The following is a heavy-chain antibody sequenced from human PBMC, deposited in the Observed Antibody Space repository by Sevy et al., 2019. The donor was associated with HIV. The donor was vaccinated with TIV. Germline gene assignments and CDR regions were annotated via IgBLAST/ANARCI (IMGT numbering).Heavy chain of an antibody. CDR2: ISGSGGST. D-gene: IGHD3-22*01. CDR1: GFTFSSYA. J-gene: IGHJ5*02. Sequence: GGSLRLSCAASGFTFSSYAMSWVRQAPGKGLEWVSAISGSGGSTYYADSVKGRFTISRDNSKYTLYLQMNSLRAEDTAVYYCAKLWGAYYYDGSGSPWGQGTLVTVSS. V-gene: IGHV3-23*01. CDR3: AKLWGAYYYDGSGSP.